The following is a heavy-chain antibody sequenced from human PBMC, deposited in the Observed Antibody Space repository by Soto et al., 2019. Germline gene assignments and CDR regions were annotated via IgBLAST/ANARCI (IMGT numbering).Heavy chain of an antibody. J-gene: IGHJ4*02. Sequence: GGSLRLSCAASGFTFSSYWMHWVRQAPGKGLVWVSRINSDGSSTSYADSVKGRFTISRDNAKNTLYLQMNSLRAEDTAVYYCARGTHYGMIDYWGQGTLVTVSS. CDR2: INSDGSST. V-gene: IGHV3-74*01. CDR3: ARGTHYGMIDY. D-gene: IGHD4-17*01. CDR1: GFTFSSYW.